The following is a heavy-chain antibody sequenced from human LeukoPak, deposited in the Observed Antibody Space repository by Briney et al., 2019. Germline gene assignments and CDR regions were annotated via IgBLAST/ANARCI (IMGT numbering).Heavy chain of an antibody. CDR2: MNPNSGNA. CDR1: GYTFTSYD. CDR3: AILGGATAYFDY. J-gene: IGHJ4*02. D-gene: IGHD1-26*01. V-gene: IGHV1-8*03. Sequence: GASVKVSCKASGYTFTSYDINWVRQATGQGLEWMGWMNPNSGNAGYAQKFQGRVTITRNTSISTAYMELSSLRSEDTAVYYCAILGGATAYFDYWGQGTLVTVSS.